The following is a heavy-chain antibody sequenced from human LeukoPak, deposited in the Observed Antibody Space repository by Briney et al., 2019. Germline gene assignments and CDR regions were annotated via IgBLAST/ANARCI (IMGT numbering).Heavy chain of an antibody. CDR3: ARQGDAVVTDV. Sequence: PGESLKISCKGSGYSFTNYWIGWVRQMPGKGLEWMAFISPGDSDTRYSPSLQGHVTISVDKSINTAYLQWGSLKASDTAMYYCARQGDAVVTDVWGQGTTVIVSS. CDR2: ISPGDSDT. CDR1: GYSFTNYW. J-gene: IGHJ6*02. V-gene: IGHV5-51*01. D-gene: IGHD4-23*01.